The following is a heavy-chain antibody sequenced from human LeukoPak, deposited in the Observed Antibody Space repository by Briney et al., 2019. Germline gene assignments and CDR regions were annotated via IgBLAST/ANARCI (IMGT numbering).Heavy chain of an antibody. CDR2: IWYDGSNK. CDR1: GFTFSSYG. J-gene: IGHJ4*02. V-gene: IGHV3-33*01. CDR3: ARDEGAAGHDY. D-gene: IGHD6-13*01. Sequence: PGRSLRLSCAASGFTFSSYGMHWVRQAPGKGREWVAVIWYDGSNKYYADPVKGRFTISRDNSKNTLYLQMNSLRAEDTAVYYCARDEGAAGHDYWGQGTLVTVSS.